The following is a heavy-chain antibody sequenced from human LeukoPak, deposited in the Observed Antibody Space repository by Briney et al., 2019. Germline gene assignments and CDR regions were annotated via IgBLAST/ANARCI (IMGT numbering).Heavy chain of an antibody. CDR1: GFTVSNYE. J-gene: IGHJ5*02. D-gene: IGHD3-10*01. V-gene: IGHV3-48*03. Sequence: GGSLRLSCTVSGFTVSNYEMNWVRQAPGKGREGVYYISSSSATIYYADSVEGRFTISRDNAKTSLSLQMNSLGAEDTAVYYCARERGGTGGSYDLWGQGTLVTVSS. CDR2: ISSSSATI. CDR3: ARERGGTGGSYDL.